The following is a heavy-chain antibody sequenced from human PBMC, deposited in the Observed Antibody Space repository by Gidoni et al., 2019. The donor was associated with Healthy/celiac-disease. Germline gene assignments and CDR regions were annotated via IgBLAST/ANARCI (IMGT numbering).Heavy chain of an antibody. D-gene: IGHD3-22*01. J-gene: IGHJ2*01. CDR2: ISSSSSYI. Sequence: EVQLVESGGGLVKPGGSLRLSCAASGFHFSSYSMNWFRPAPGKGLEWGSSISSSSSYIYYADSVKGRFTISRDNAKNSLYLQMNSLRAEDTAVYYCARDLFRYYYDSSGYYLPRYFDLWGRGTLVTVSS. CDR3: ARDLFRYYYDSSGYYLPRYFDL. V-gene: IGHV3-21*01. CDR1: GFHFSSYS.